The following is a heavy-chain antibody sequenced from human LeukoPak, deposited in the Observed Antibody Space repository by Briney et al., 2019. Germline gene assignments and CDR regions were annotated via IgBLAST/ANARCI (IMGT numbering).Heavy chain of an antibody. CDR3: ARVIWDGYNSDY. V-gene: IGHV1-69*04. CDR1: GGTFSSYA. J-gene: IGHJ4*02. Sequence: SVKVSCKASGGTFSSYAISWVRQAPGQGLEWMGRIIPILGIANYAQKFQGRVTITADKSTSTAYMELSSLRSEDTAVYYCARVIWDGYNSDYWGQGTLVTVSS. CDR2: IIPILGIA. D-gene: IGHD5-24*01.